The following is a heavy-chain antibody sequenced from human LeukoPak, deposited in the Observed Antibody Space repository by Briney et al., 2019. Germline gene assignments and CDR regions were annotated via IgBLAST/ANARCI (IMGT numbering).Heavy chain of an antibody. J-gene: IGHJ4*02. CDR2: TYYRSRWNV. V-gene: IGHV6-1*01. D-gene: IGHD5-24*01. CDR3: ARGDGYNFDY. Sequence: SQTLSLTCAISGDRVSSNSAAWNWIRQSPSRGLEWLGRTYYRSRWNVDYAVSVKSRITINPDTSKNQLSLQLNSVAPEDTAIYYCARGDGYNFDYWGQGTLVTVSS. CDR1: GDRVSSNSAA.